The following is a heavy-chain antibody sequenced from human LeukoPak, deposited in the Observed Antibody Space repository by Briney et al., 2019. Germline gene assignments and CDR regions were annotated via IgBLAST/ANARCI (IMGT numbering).Heavy chain of an antibody. CDR1: GVSISSSNSY. Sequence: PSETLSLTCTVSGVSISSSNSYWGWIRQPPGKGLEWIGSIYYSGNTYYNASLKSQVSISIDTSKNQFSLRLTSVTAADTAVYYCARHPLLWFGEPNDYWGQGTLVTVSS. CDR3: ARHPLLWFGEPNDY. V-gene: IGHV4-39*01. D-gene: IGHD3-10*01. J-gene: IGHJ4*02. CDR2: IYYSGNT.